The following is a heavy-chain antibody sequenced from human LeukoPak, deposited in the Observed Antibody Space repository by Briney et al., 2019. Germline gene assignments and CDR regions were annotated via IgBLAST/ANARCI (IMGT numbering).Heavy chain of an antibody. CDR3: ARAGAYCGGDCYGLDY. J-gene: IGHJ4*02. D-gene: IGHD2-21*02. CDR1: GFTFSRYW. V-gene: IGHV3-74*01. CDR2: IKNDGRST. Sequence: GGSLRLSCAASGFTFSRYWMHWVRQAPGKGLVWVSRIKNDGRSTNYADSVKGRFTISRGNAKNTLYVQMNSLRAEDTAVYYCARAGAYCGGDCYGLDYWGQGTLVTVSS.